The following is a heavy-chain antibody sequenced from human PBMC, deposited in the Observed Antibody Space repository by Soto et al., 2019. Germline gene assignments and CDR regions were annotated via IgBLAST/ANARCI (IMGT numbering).Heavy chain of an antibody. CDR3: ARAQTIFGIITVFDY. CDR2: IYYSGST. J-gene: IGHJ4*02. CDR1: GGSINSGGYY. V-gene: IGHV4-31*03. D-gene: IGHD3-3*01. Sequence: SETLSLTCTVSGGSINSGGYYWSWIRQHPGKGLEWIGYIYYSGSTYYNPSLKSRVTMSIDTSKNQFSLKLSSVTAADTAVYYCARAQTIFGIITVFDYWGQGTLVTVSS.